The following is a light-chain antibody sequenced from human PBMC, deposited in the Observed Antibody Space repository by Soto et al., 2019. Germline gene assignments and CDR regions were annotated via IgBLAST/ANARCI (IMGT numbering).Light chain of an antibody. CDR3: QKYNTVPL. J-gene: IGKJ3*01. CDR2: SAS. V-gene: IGKV1-27*01. CDR1: QGISNY. Sequence: DIQMTQSTSSLSASVGDRVTITCRASQGISNYIAWYQQKTGKAPKLLIYSASTLQSGVLSRFSGSGSGTDFYLTISCLQPKDVATYSCQKYNTVPLFGPGTKVDIK.